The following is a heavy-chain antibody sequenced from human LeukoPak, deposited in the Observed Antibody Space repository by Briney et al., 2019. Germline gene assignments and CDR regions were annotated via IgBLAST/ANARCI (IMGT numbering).Heavy chain of an antibody. CDR1: GFTVSSNY. V-gene: IGHV3-53*01. CDR3: ARDPDFDY. CDR2: IYSGGST. J-gene: IGHJ4*02. Sequence: PGGSLRLSCASSGFTVSSNYMSWVRQAPGKGLEGVSVIYSGGSTYYADSVKGRFTISRDNSKNTLYLQMNSLRAEDTAVYYCARDPDFDYWGQGTLVTVSS.